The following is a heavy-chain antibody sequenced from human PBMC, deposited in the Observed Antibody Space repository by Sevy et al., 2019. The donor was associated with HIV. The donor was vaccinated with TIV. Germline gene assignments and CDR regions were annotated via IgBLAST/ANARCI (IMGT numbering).Heavy chain of an antibody. CDR2: ITGSGGST. CDR1: GFTFSRNA. CDR3: AKVGYCSSTSCYSICYGMDV. Sequence: GGSLRLSCAASGFTFSRNAMSWVRQAPGKGLEWASGITGSGGSTYYADSVKGRFTISRDNSKNTLYLQMNSLRVEDTAVYYCAKVGYCSSTSCYSICYGMDVWGQGTTVTVSS. J-gene: IGHJ6*02. V-gene: IGHV3-23*01. D-gene: IGHD2-2*02.